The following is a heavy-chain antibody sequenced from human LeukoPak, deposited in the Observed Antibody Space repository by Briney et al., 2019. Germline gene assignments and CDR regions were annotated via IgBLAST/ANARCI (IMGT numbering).Heavy chain of an antibody. CDR1: GYTFTCYY. D-gene: IGHD2-2*01. CDR2: INPNSGGT. V-gene: IGHV1-2*02. J-gene: IGHJ4*02. Sequence: AAVTVTFKCFGYTFTCYYIHLVRQAPAQGMEWVGLINPNSGGTNDEQKFQGRVAMTRDTSTSTDYRELSRLRTDDTAVYYCARSRSRDCSSTSCSSYGLDYWGQGTLVTVSS. CDR3: ARSRSRDCSSTSCSSYGLDY.